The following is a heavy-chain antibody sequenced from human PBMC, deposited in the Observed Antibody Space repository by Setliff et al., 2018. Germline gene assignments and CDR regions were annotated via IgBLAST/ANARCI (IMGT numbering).Heavy chain of an antibody. CDR3: ARTNFYVSSGYYYAPEL. CDR1: GYTFSNYG. Sequence: ASVKVSCKASGYTFSNYGVTWVRQAPGQGLEWMGWVTVYNGNTKYAQNLQGRLTLTTDISTSTAYMELGSLTTDDTAVYYCARTNFYVSSGYYYAPELWGQGTTITVSS. CDR2: VTVYNGNT. D-gene: IGHD3-22*01. V-gene: IGHV1-18*01. J-gene: IGHJ4*02.